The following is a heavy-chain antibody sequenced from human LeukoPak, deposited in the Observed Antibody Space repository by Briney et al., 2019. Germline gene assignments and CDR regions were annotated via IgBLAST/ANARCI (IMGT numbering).Heavy chain of an antibody. V-gene: IGHV3-7*03. Sequence: GGSLRLSCAASGFTFSSYWMSWVRQAPGKGLEWVANIKQDGSEKYYVDSVKGRFTISRDNAKNSLYLQMNSLRAEDTAVYYCAKGVGCSGGTCYSGHGMDVWGQGTTVTVSS. CDR2: IKQDGSEK. CDR1: GFTFSSYW. J-gene: IGHJ6*02. CDR3: AKGVGCSGGTCYSGHGMDV. D-gene: IGHD2-15*01.